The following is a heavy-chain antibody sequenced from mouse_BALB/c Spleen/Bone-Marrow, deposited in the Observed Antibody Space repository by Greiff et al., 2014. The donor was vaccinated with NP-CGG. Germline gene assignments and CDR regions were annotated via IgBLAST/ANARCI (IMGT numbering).Heavy chain of an antibody. V-gene: IGHV10-1*02. CDR2: IRSKSNNYAT. J-gene: IGHJ4*01. Sequence: DVKLVESGGGLVQPKGSLKLSCAASGFTFNTYAMNWVRQAPGKGLERVARIRSKSNNYATYHADSVKDRFTISRDDSQSMLYLQMNNLKTEDTAMYYCVRHGYGNYGAMDYWGQGTSVTVSS. D-gene: IGHD2-10*02. CDR1: GFTFNTYA. CDR3: VRHGYGNYGAMDY.